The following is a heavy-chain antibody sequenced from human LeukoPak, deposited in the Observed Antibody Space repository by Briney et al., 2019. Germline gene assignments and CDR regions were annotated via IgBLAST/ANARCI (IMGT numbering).Heavy chain of an antibody. Sequence: GGSLRLSCAASGFTFSSYAMSWVRQAPGKGLEWVSAISGSGGSTYYADSVKGRFTISRDNSKNTLYLQMNSLRAEDTAVYYCAGTIAAAEIYYGMDVWGQGTTVTVSS. V-gene: IGHV3-23*01. CDR3: AGTIAAAEIYYGMDV. CDR2: ISGSGGST. J-gene: IGHJ6*02. CDR1: GFTFSSYA. D-gene: IGHD6-13*01.